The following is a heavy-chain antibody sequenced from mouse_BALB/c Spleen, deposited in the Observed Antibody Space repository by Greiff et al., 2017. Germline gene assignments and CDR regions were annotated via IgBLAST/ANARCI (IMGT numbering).Heavy chain of an antibody. Sequence: EVKLEESGGGLVQPGGSRKLSCAASGFTFSSFGMHWVRQAPEKGLEWVAYISSGSSTIYYADTVKGRFTISRDNPKNTLFLQMTSLRSEDTAMYYCARSGDGSSFYAMDYWGQGTSVTVSS. CDR2: ISSGSSTI. V-gene: IGHV5-17*02. CDR1: GFTFSSFG. CDR3: ARSGDGSSFYAMDY. D-gene: IGHD2-3*01. J-gene: IGHJ4*01.